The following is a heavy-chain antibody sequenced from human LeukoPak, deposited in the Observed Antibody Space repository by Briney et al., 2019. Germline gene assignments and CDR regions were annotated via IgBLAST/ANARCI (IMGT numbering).Heavy chain of an antibody. CDR1: GGSFSGYN. J-gene: IGHJ4*02. V-gene: IGHV3-11*06. CDR2: ISSRTTSHT. Sequence: LSLTCAVSGGSFSGYNMSWIRQGPGKGLELLSYISSRTTSHTKYADSVKGRFTISRDNAKNSLYLQMNSLRAEDTAVYYCARVKGDYCVEYWGQGNVVTVSS. D-gene: IGHD4-17*01. CDR3: ARVKGDYCVEY.